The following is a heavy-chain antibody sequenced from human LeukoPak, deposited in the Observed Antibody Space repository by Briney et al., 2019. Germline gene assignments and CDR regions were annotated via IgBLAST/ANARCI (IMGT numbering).Heavy chain of an antibody. J-gene: IGHJ4*02. CDR2: FDPEDGET. CDR3: ATDSPYSGSYYAVYY. D-gene: IGHD1-26*01. Sequence: ASVKVSCEVSGYTLTELSMHWVRQAPGKGLEWMGGFDPEDGETIYAQKFQGRVTMTEDTSTDTAYMELSSLRSEDTAVYYCATDSPYSGSYYAVYYWGQGTLVTVSS. CDR1: GYTLTELS. V-gene: IGHV1-24*01.